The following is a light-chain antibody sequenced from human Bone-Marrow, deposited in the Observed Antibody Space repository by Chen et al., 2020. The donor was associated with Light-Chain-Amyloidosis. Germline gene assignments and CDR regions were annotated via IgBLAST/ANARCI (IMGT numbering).Light chain of an antibody. J-gene: IGLJ1*01. V-gene: IGLV1-40*01. CDR1: SSNIGACND. CDR3: QTYANATHV. CDR2: GNT. Sequence: QSVLTQPPSVSGAPGQKVTILCTGSSSNIGACNDVHWYQQLPGTTPKILIYGNTNRLSGVPSRFSGSKSGTSASLVISGLQPDDEADYHCQTYANATHVFGPGTKVIVL.